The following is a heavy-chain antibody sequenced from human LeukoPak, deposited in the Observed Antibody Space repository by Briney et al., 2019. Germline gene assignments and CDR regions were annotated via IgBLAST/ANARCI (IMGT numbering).Heavy chain of an antibody. CDR3: ARYPYYGDTPGFDY. D-gene: IGHD4-17*01. J-gene: IGHJ4*02. V-gene: IGHV4-39*01. CDR1: GGSISSSSYY. Sequence: SGTLSLTCTVSGGSISSSSYYWGWLRQPPGKGLEWIGSIYYSGSTYYNPSLKSRVTISVDTSKNQLSLKLSSVTAADTAVYYCARYPYYGDTPGFDYWGQGTLVTVSS. CDR2: IYYSGST.